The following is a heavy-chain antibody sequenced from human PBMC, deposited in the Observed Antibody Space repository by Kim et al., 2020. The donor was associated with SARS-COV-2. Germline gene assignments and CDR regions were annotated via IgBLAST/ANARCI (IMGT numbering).Heavy chain of an antibody. V-gene: IGHV4-59*12. CDR3: AREGFVAVAGTNWFDP. Sequence: SLKSRVTISVDTSKNQFSLKLSSVSAADTAVYYCAREGFVAVAGTNWFDPWGQGTLVTVSS. D-gene: IGHD6-19*01. J-gene: IGHJ5*02.